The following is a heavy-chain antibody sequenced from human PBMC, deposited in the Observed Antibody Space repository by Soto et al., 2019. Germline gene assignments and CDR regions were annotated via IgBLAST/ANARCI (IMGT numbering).Heavy chain of an antibody. V-gene: IGHV5-51*01. J-gene: IGHJ4*02. CDR1: GYSVTSYW. CDR3: ARRTSHSSSSLHFDY. CDR2: IYPGDSDT. Sequence: GESLKISCKGSGYSVTSYWIGWVRQMPGKGLEWMGIIYPGDSDTRYSPSFQGQVTISADKSITTAYLQWSSLRASDTAIYYCARRTSHSSSSLHFDYWGQGTLVTVSS. D-gene: IGHD6-6*01.